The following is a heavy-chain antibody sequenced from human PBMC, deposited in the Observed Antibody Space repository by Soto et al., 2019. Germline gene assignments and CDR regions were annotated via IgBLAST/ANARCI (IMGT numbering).Heavy chain of an antibody. D-gene: IGHD4-4*01. Sequence: SETLSLTCTVSGGSISSGGYYWSWIRQHPGKGLEWIGYIYYSGSTYYNPSLKSRVTISVETSKNQFSLKLSSVTAADTAVYYCARVRGNSIGFDYWGQGTLVTVSS. CDR3: ARVRGNSIGFDY. J-gene: IGHJ4*02. CDR2: IYYSGST. V-gene: IGHV4-31*03. CDR1: GGSISSGGYY.